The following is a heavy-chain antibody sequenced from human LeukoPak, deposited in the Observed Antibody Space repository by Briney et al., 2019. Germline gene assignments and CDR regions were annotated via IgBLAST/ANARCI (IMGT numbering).Heavy chain of an antibody. D-gene: IGHD6-13*01. CDR3: ARARGSTSSYYWFDP. J-gene: IGHJ5*02. CDR1: GFTFSGYA. Sequence: GGSLRLSCAASGFTFSGYAMSWIRQAPGKGLEWVSGISGGGAQIYYADSVKGRFTISRDNSRNTLYLQMNSLGAEDTALYYCARARGSTSSYYWFDPWGQGTLVTVSS. CDR2: ISGGGAQI. V-gene: IGHV3-23*01.